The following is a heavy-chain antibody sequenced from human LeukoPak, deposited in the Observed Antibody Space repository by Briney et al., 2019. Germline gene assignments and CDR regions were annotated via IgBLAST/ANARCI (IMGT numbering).Heavy chain of an antibody. CDR2: FSSTGST. Sequence: SETLSLTCTVSGGSLSSYYWSWIRQPPGKGLELIAYFSSTGSTNYNPSLKSRVTISVDTSKNQFSLKLNSVTAADTAVYYCARANTAMSAWGQGTPVTVSS. CDR3: ARANTAMSA. CDR1: GGSLSSYY. J-gene: IGHJ5*02. V-gene: IGHV4-59*01. D-gene: IGHD5-18*01.